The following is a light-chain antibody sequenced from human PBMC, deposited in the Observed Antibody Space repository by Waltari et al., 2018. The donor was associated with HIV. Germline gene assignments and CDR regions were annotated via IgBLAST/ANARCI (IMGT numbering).Light chain of an antibody. CDR2: EVS. V-gene: IGLV2-14*01. Sequence: QSALTQPVSVSGSPGQSIAISCIGTNTDVGRYNYVSLYHHHPGKAPKHIIYEVSNRPSEVSNRFSGSKSGDTAFLTISGLHGEDEADYYCWSYTSSDTFVFGTGTKVTVL. CDR3: WSYTSSDTFV. J-gene: IGLJ1*01. CDR1: NTDVGRYNY.